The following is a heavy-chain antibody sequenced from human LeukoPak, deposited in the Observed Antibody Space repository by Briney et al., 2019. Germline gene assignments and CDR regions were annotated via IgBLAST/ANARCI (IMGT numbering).Heavy chain of an antibody. J-gene: IGHJ4*02. CDR1: GGSFSGYS. Sequence: SETLSLTCAVYGGSFSGYSWTWIRQPPGKGLEWIGEMSHSGSTNYNPSLKSRVTISVDTSKNQFSLKLSSVTATDTAVYYCGRGGGSGWFVDYWGQGILVTVSS. CDR2: MSHSGST. CDR3: GRGGGSGWFVDY. V-gene: IGHV4-34*01. D-gene: IGHD6-19*01.